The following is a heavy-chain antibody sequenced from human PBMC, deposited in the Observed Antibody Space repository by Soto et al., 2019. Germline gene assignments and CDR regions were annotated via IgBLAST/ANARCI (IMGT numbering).Heavy chain of an antibody. CDR1: GGSISSSSYY. Sequence: SETLSLTCTVSGGSISSSSYYWGWIRQPPGKGLEWIGSIYYSGSTYYNPSLKSRVTISVGTSKNQFSLKLSSVTAADTAVYYCARHNYDILTGYFSDWFDPWGQGTLVTVSS. J-gene: IGHJ5*02. CDR2: IYYSGST. V-gene: IGHV4-39*01. D-gene: IGHD3-9*01. CDR3: ARHNYDILTGYFSDWFDP.